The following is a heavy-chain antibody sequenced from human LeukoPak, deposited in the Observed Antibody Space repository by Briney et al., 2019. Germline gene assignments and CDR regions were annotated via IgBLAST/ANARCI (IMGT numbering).Heavy chain of an antibody. J-gene: IGHJ4*02. CDR2: IYYSGST. Sequence: SETLSLTCTVSGGSISSSCYYWGWIRQPPGKGLEWIGSIYYSGSTYYNPSLKSRVTISVDTSKNQFSLKLSSVTAADTAVYYCARTYYYDSSGFDYWGQGTLVTVSS. V-gene: IGHV4-39*01. CDR3: ARTYYYDSSGFDY. D-gene: IGHD3-22*01. CDR1: GGSISSSCYY.